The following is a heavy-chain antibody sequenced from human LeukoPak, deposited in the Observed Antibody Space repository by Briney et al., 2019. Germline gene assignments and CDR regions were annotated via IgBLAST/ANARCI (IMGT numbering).Heavy chain of an antibody. Sequence: PSETLPLTCTVSGGSISSNSYFWGWIRQPPGKGLEWIGSIYYSGSTYYNPSLKSRVTISVDTSKNQFSLKLSSVTAADTAVYYCARTPRIVGATPPYYFDYWGQGTLVTVSS. D-gene: IGHD1-26*01. CDR2: IYYSGST. CDR3: ARTPRIVGATPPYYFDY. CDR1: GGSISSNSYF. V-gene: IGHV4-39*01. J-gene: IGHJ4*02.